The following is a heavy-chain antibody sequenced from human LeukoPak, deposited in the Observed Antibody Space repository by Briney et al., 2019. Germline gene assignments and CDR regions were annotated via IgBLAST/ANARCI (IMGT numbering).Heavy chain of an antibody. Sequence: GGSLRLSCAVSGFSVSTKYMNWVRQAPGKGLEWVSVLYTSGTTYYADSVKGRFSISRDSSDNTLYPQMNSLRVEDTGVYYCARERSTSGYYLAYWGQGTLVTVSS. D-gene: IGHD5-12*01. CDR2: LYTSGTT. CDR1: GFSVSTKY. V-gene: IGHV3-66*01. J-gene: IGHJ4*02. CDR3: ARERSTSGYYLAY.